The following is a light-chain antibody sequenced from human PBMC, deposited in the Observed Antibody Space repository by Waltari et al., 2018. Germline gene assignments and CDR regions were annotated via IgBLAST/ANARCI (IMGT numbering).Light chain of an antibody. Sequence: EREVTQYPATLSLSPGERATLSCRARQHVTSNLAWYQQKPGQAPRLPIYGASTMAADIPARFSGSGSGTDFTLTISSLQSEDFAVYYCQHHTNWLWTFGQGTRVEI. V-gene: IGKV3-15*01. CDR1: QHVTSN. J-gene: IGKJ1*01. CDR3: QHHTNWLWT. CDR2: GAS.